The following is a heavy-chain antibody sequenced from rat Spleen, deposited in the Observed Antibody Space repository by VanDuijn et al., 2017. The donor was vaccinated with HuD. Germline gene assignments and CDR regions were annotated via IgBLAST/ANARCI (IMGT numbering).Heavy chain of an antibody. CDR3: AREAGLPFHYFDY. V-gene: IGHV3-1*01. Sequence: EVQLQESGPGLVKPSQSLSLTCSVTGFSITTHYWDWIRKFPGNKMEWMGYINYSGSTTYNPSLKNRISITRDTSKNQFFLQVNSVSPEDTATYFCAREAGLPFHYFDYWGQGVMVTVSS. CDR1: GFSITTHY. D-gene: IGHD1-4*01. J-gene: IGHJ2*01. CDR2: INYSGST.